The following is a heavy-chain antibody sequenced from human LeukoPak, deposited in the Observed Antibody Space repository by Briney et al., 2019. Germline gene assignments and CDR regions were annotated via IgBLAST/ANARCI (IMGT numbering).Heavy chain of an antibody. CDR2: INPNSGGT. CDR1: GYTFTGYY. Sequence: ASVKVSCKASGYTFTGYYMHWVRQAPGQGLEWMGWINPNSGGTNYAQKFQGRVTMTRDTSISTAYMELSRLRSDDTAVYYCARVCGFVVVPAAQGTYYFDYWGQGTLVTVSS. CDR3: ARVCGFVVVPAAQGTYYFDY. J-gene: IGHJ4*02. V-gene: IGHV1-2*02. D-gene: IGHD2-2*01.